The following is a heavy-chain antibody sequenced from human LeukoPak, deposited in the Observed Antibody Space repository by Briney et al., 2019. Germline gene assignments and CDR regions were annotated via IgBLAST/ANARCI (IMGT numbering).Heavy chain of an antibody. J-gene: IGHJ3*02. CDR2: ISAYNGNT. CDR1: GYTFTSYD. V-gene: IGHV1-18*01. Sequence: EASVKVSCKASGYTFTSYDISWVRQAPGQGLEWMGWISAYNGNTNYAQKLQGRVTMTTDTSTSIAYMELRSLRSDDTAVYYCAREVTLGAFAIWGQGTMVTVSS. CDR3: AREVTLGAFAI.